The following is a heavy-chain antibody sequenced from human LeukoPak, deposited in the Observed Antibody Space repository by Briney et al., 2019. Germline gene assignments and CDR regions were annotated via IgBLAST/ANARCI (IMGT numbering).Heavy chain of an antibody. CDR2: IYYSGST. V-gene: IGHV4-39*01. CDR1: GGSISSSSYY. Sequence: SETLSLTCTVSGGSISSSSYYWGWIRQPPGKGLEWIGSIYYSGSTYYNPSLKSRVTISVDTSKNQFSLKLSSVTAADTAVYYCTRQEPTTVVTGDYWGQGTLVTVSS. J-gene: IGHJ4*02. CDR3: TRQEPTTVVTGDY. D-gene: IGHD4-23*01.